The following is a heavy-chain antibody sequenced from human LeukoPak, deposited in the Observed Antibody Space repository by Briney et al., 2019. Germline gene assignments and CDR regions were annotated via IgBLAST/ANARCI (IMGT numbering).Heavy chain of an antibody. CDR1: KFYFSTYD. D-gene: IGHD5-12*01. Sequence: GGSLRLSCTASKFYFSTYDMNWVRQVPGKGLEWVSYIDSSASTTYYAGSVQGRFTVSRDNAKNSLYLQMTSLRVEDTAFYYCASAHGGSGYDRPFDYWGQGTLVTVSS. J-gene: IGHJ4*02. CDR2: IDSSASTT. V-gene: IGHV3-48*03. CDR3: ASAHGGSGYDRPFDY.